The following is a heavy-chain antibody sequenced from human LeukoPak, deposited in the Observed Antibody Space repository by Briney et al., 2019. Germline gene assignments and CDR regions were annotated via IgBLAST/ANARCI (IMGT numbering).Heavy chain of an antibody. CDR1: GGSISSGGYY. CDR3: AREDHGDYGNHFDY. CDR2: IYYSGST. D-gene: IGHD4-17*01. J-gene: IGHJ4*02. V-gene: IGHV4-31*03. Sequence: SETLSLTCTVSGGSISSGGYYWSWIRQHPGKGLEWIGYIYYSGSTYYNPSLKSRVTISVDTSKNQFSLKLSSVTAADTAVYYCAREDHGDYGNHFDYRGQGTLVTVSS.